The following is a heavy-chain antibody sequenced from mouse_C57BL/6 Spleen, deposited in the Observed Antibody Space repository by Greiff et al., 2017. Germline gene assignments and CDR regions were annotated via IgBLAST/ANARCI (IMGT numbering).Heavy chain of an antibody. CDR2: INPSTGGT. CDR1: GYSFTGYH. CDR3: ARASRNSYGGSWYFDV. V-gene: IGHV1-42*01. D-gene: IGHD1-1*01. J-gene: IGHJ1*03. Sequence: VHVKQSGPELVKPGASVKISCKASGYSFTGYHMNWVKQSPEKSLEWIGEINPSTGGTTYNQKFKAKATLPVDKASDTAYMQLEILTSEDSAVYYCARASRNSYGGSWYFDVWGTGTTVTVSS.